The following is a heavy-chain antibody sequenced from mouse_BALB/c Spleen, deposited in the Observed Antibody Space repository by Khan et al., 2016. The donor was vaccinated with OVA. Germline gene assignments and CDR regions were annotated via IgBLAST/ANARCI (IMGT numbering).Heavy chain of an antibody. V-gene: IGHV9-2-1*01. CDR2: INTETGEP. Sequence: QIQLVQSGPELKKPGETVKISCKASGYTFTDYSMHWVKQAPGKGLKWMGWINTETGEPTYADDFKGRFAFSLETSASTAYLQINNLKNVDTGTCFCARGGGSYAMDYWGQGTSVTVSS. CDR3: ARGGGSYAMDY. CDR1: GYTFTDYS. J-gene: IGHJ4*01.